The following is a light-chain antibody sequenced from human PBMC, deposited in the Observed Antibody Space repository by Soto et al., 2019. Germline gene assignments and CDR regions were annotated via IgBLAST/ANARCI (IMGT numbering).Light chain of an antibody. CDR1: QSMSTW. CDR3: QQYNSYPYT. Sequence: DIQMTQSPSTLSASVGDRVTITCRASQSMSTWLAWYQQKPGKAPKLLIYKTSSLESGVPSRFSGSGSGIEFTLTISSLQPDDLATYYCQQYNSYPYTFGRGTKLEIK. V-gene: IGKV1-5*03. J-gene: IGKJ2*01. CDR2: KTS.